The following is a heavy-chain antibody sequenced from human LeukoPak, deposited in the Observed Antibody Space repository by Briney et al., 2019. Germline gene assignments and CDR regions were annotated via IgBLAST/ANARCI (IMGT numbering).Heavy chain of an antibody. J-gene: IGHJ4*02. CDR1: GFTFSSYS. V-gene: IGHV3-21*01. D-gene: IGHD6-19*01. Sequence: PGGSLRLSCAASGFTFSSYSMNWVRQAPGKGLEWVSSISSSSSYIYYADSVKGRFTISRDNAKNSLYLQMNSLRAEDTAVYYCARDLAVAARYFDYWGREPWSPSPQ. CDR2: ISSSSSYI. CDR3: ARDLAVAARYFDY.